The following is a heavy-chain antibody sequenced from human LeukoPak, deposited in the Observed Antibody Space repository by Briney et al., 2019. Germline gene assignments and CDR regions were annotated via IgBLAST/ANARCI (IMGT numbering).Heavy chain of an antibody. CDR3: ASVYYYDSSGYYYPAED. V-gene: IGHV3-30-3*01. CDR2: ISYDGSNK. J-gene: IGHJ4*02. Sequence: GRSLRLSCAASGFTCSSYAMHWVRQAPGKGLEWVAVISYDGSNKYYADSVKGRFTISRDNSKNTLYLQMNSLRAEDTAVYYCASVYYYDSSGYYYPAEDWGQETLVTVSS. CDR1: GFTCSSYA. D-gene: IGHD3-22*01.